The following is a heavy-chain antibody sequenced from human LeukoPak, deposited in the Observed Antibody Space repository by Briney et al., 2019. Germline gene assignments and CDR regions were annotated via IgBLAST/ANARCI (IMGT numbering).Heavy chain of an antibody. CDR3: AAGYYDMSGYPFDF. CDR2: IDTGATSP. D-gene: IGHD3-22*01. V-gene: IGHV3-74*01. J-gene: IGHJ4*02. CDR1: GFPLKSYW. Sequence: PGGSLRLSCAASGFPLKSYWMHWVRQVPGKGLVWVSRIDTGATSPNYADSVKGRFTISRDNAKNTLYLEMNGLRAEDTAVYYCAAGYYDMSGYPFDFWGQGTLVTVSS.